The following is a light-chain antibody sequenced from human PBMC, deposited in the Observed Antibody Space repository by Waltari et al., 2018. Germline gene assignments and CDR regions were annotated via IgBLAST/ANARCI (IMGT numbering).Light chain of an antibody. V-gene: IGLV2-14*03. J-gene: IGLJ1*01. CDR3: CSYTNSGTRV. CDR2: EVD. Sequence: QSPLTQPASVSASPGQSITISCTGTISDIGGYVYASWYQQHPGRAPKLIIYEVDKRPSGISSRFSGSKSGNTASLTISGLQPEDEADYYCCSYTNSGTRVFGTGTKVTVL. CDR1: ISDIGGYVY.